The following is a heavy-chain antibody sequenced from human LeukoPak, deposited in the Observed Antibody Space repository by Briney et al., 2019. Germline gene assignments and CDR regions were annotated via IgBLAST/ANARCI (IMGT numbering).Heavy chain of an antibody. CDR1: GGSISSYY. D-gene: IGHD6-13*01. CDR3: ARQSRGAADGNDY. CDR2: IYYSGSTNYNPYSGST. J-gene: IGHJ4*02. V-gene: IGHV4-59*08. Sequence: IPSETLSLTCSVSGGSISSYYWSWIRQPPGKGLEWIGYIYYSGSTNYNPYSGSTNYNPSLKSRVTISVDASKNQFSLQLFSVTAADTAVYYCARQSRGAADGNDYWGQGTLVTVSS.